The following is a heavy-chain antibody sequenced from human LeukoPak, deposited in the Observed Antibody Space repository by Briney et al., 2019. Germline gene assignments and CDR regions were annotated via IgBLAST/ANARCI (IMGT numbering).Heavy chain of an antibody. CDR2: INPNSGGT. J-gene: IGHJ5*02. D-gene: IGHD1-26*01. Sequence: GASVKVSCKASGYTFTGYYMHWVRQAPGQGLEWMGWINPNSGGTNYDKKFQGRVTMTRDTSISTAYMELSRLRSDDPAVYYCAGDSGSYYKAGNWFDPWGQGTLVTVSS. V-gene: IGHV1-2*02. CDR1: GYTFTGYY. CDR3: AGDSGSYYKAGNWFDP.